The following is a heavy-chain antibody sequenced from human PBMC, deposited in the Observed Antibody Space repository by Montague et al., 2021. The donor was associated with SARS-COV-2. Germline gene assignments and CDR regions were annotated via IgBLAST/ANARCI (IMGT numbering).Heavy chain of an antibody. D-gene: IGHD2-15*01. Sequence: SETLSLTCTVYGDSISSFYWNWIRQPAGKGLEWIGRIYHSGGTNYNPSLKSRVTMSVDTSKNQFSLKLNSVTAADTAVYYCGRGVVAATPVVDYWGRGTLVTVSS. CDR1: GDSISSFY. CDR3: GRGVVAATPVVDY. V-gene: IGHV4-4*07. J-gene: IGHJ4*02. CDR2: IYHSGGT.